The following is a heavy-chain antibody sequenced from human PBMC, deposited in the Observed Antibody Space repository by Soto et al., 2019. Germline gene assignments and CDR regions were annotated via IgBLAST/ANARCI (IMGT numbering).Heavy chain of an antibody. CDR2: IKQAGSVK. V-gene: IGHV3-7*04. CDR3: VRGRVAS. J-gene: IGHJ4*02. CDR1: GFTFTNFG. Sequence: EEQLVESGGGLVQPGGSLRLSCAASGFTFTNFGMTWVRQAPGKGLEWVATIKQAGSVKYYADSVKGRFAISRDNGKNAVYLQMNTLRDDDTALYYYVRGRVASWGQGTLVTVSS.